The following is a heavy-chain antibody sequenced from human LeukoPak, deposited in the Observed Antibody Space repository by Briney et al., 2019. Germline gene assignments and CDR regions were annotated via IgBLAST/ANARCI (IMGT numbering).Heavy chain of an antibody. V-gene: IGHV4-39*01. CDR3: ARGDTTGTTRLDY. CDR1: GDSFISDTYY. Sequence: SETLSLTCSVSGDSFISDTYYWGWIRQPPGKGLEWIGSISYTGSTYYSPSLKSRVTISVDTSRGQSSLRLTSVTAADTAVYYCARGDTTGTTRLDYWGQGTLVTVSS. D-gene: IGHD1-1*01. CDR2: ISYTGST. J-gene: IGHJ4*02.